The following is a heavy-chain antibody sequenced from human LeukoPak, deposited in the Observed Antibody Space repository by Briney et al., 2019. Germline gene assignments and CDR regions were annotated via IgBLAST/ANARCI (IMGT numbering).Heavy chain of an antibody. CDR2: IYHSGDT. Sequence: SETLSLTCAVSGGSISNGGYSWGWIRQPPGKGLEWIGYIYHSGDTHYNPSLKSRVTMPVDRSKNQFSLKLNSVTAADTAVYYCARIRSDYFDYWGQGTLVTVSS. CDR1: GGSISNGGYS. CDR3: ARIRSDYFDY. V-gene: IGHV4-30-2*01. J-gene: IGHJ4*02.